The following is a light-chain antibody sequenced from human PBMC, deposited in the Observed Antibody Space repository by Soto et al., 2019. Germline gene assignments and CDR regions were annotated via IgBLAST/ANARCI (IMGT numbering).Light chain of an antibody. J-gene: IGKJ2*02. CDR1: QTINSW. CDR2: DGS. CDR3: QHYTECT. Sequence: DIQMTQPPSTLSASVGDRVTITCRASQTINSWLAWYQQKPGKAPKILIFDGSSSETAAPSRFSGSGTGTEFNITICNLQRDDFATYYYQHYTECTVGQGTKVDSK. V-gene: IGKV1-5*01.